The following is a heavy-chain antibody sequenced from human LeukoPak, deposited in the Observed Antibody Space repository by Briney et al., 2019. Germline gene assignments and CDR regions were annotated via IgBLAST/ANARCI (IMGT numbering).Heavy chain of an antibody. Sequence: ASVKVSCKASGGTFSSYAISWVRQAPGQGLEWMGGIIPIFGTANCAQKFQGRVTITADESTSTAYMELSSLRSEDTAVYYCARGLGYCSGGSCENWLDPWGQGTLVTVSS. CDR2: IIPIFGTA. J-gene: IGHJ5*02. CDR3: ARGLGYCSGGSCENWLDP. V-gene: IGHV1-69*13. D-gene: IGHD2-15*01. CDR1: GGTFSSYA.